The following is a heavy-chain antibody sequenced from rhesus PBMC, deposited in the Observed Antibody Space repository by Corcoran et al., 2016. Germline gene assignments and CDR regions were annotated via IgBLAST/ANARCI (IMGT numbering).Heavy chain of an antibody. J-gene: IGHJ5-2*02. Sequence: QVQLQESGPGLVKPSETLSLTCAVSGASISSYWWTWFRQPPGQGLEWIGEINGNSGSTNTNPSLKSRVTISKDASKNQFSLKLSSVTAADTAVYYCARATNFWSGYYSLDVWGRGVLVTVSS. D-gene: IGHD3-3*01. CDR3: ARATNFWSGYYSLDV. V-gene: IGHV4-80*01. CDR1: GASISSYW. CDR2: INGNSGST.